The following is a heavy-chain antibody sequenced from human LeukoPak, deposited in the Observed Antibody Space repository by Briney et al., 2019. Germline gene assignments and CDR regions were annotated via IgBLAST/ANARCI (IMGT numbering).Heavy chain of an antibody. J-gene: IGHJ5*02. CDR1: GFSFSNYP. V-gene: IGHV3-30*04. Sequence: GGSLRLSCAASGFSFSNYPMQWVRQAPGKGLEWVATISYDGSSRYSAGSVKGRFTISRDNSKNTLSLQMNSLRAEDTAVYYCARVDSSSWYNNWFDPWGQGTLVTVSS. CDR2: ISYDGSSR. CDR3: ARVDSSSWYNNWFDP. D-gene: IGHD6-13*01.